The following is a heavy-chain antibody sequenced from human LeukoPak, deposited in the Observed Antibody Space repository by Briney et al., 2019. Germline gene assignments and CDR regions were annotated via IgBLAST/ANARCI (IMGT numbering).Heavy chain of an antibody. J-gene: IGHJ4*02. D-gene: IGHD3-22*01. V-gene: IGHV4-31*03. Sequence: SETLSLTCTVSGGSISSGGYYWSWIRQHPGKGLGWIGYIYYSGSTYYNPSLKSRVTISVGTSKNQFSLKLSSVTAADTAVYYCARGFHDSRLIDYWGQGTLVTVSS. CDR3: ARGFHDSRLIDY. CDR1: GGSISSGGYY. CDR2: IYYSGST.